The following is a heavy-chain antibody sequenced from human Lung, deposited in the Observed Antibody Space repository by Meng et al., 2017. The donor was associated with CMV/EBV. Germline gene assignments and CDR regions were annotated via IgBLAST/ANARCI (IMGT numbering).Heavy chain of an antibody. V-gene: IGHV3-66*02. CDR1: GLTVSNNY. J-gene: IGHJ6*02. CDR2: FYSGGST. Sequence: GGSLRLSXAASGLTVSNNYLTWVRQAPGKGLEWVSVFYSGGSTYYADSVKGRFTVSRDNSKNTLYLQMNSLRVEDTGIYYCARDMYWDQSYHGMDVWGRGTTVTFSS. CDR3: ARDMYWDQSYHGMDV. D-gene: IGHD1-26*01.